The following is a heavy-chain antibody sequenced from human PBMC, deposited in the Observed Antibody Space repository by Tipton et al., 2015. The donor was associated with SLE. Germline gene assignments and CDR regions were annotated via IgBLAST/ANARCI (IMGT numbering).Heavy chain of an antibody. CDR3: AKDEGYYDSSGYSHFDY. D-gene: IGHD3-22*01. J-gene: IGHJ4*02. CDR2: IKQDGSEK. V-gene: IGHV3-7*01. CDR1: GFTFSSYW. Sequence: SLRLSCAASGFTFSSYWMSWVRQAPGKGLEWVANIKQDGSEKYYVDSVKGRFTISRDNSKNTLYLQMNSLRAEDTAVYYCAKDEGYYDSSGYSHFDYWGQGTLVTISS.